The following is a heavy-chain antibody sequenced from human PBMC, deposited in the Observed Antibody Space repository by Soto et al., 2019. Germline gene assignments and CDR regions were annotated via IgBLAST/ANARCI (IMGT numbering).Heavy chain of an antibody. CDR1: TGSSDSFY. J-gene: IGHJ4*02. Sequence: QVQLQVSGPGLVKPSATLSLSCTVSTGSSDSFYWSWIRQPPGKGLEWIGYFFYTGSTNHNPSLKGPVTISLDMSSSQFSLSLTSVTAADTAMYYCARSRDGYNLNPIDQWGQG. CDR2: FFYTGST. D-gene: IGHD5-12*01. V-gene: IGHV4-59*01. CDR3: ARSRDGYNLNPIDQ.